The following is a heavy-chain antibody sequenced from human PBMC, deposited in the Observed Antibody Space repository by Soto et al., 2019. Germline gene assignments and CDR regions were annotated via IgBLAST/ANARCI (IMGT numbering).Heavy chain of an antibody. V-gene: IGHV1-46*02. D-gene: IGHD1-7*01. Sequence: QVQLVQSGAEVRKPGASVKVSCKASGYTFNNYFMHWVRQAPAQGLEWMGVITPSSGSTTYAQRSQGRLTMTRDTSTSTVYMELRSLGSEDTAVYFCARDLVPIWNYVGLAPGAQHWFDPWGQGALGTVSS. J-gene: IGHJ5*02. CDR2: ITPSSGST. CDR1: GYTFNNYF. CDR3: ARDLVPIWNYVGLAPGAQHWFDP.